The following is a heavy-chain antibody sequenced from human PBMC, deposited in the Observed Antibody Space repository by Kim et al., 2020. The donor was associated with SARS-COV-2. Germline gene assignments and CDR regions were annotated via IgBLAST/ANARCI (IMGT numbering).Heavy chain of an antibody. J-gene: IGHJ4*02. CDR3: ARYSSSFPWAPFDY. V-gene: IGHV5-51*01. D-gene: IGHD6-6*01. Sequence: SPSVQGQVTISADKSISTAYLQWSSLKASDTAMYYCARYSSSFPWAPFDYWGQGTLVTVSS.